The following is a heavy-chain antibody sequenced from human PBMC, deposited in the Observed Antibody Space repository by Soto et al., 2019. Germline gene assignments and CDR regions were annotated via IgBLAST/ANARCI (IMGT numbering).Heavy chain of an antibody. D-gene: IGHD6-13*01. Sequence: SETLSLTCAVYGGSFSGYYWSWIRQPPGKGLEWIGYIYYSGSTNYNPSLKSRVTISVDTSKNQFSLKLSSVTAADTAVYYCASSSWGYYYYYMDVWGKGTTVTVSS. J-gene: IGHJ6*03. CDR3: ASSSWGYYYYYMDV. CDR1: GGSFSGYY. V-gene: IGHV4-59*08. CDR2: IYYSGST.